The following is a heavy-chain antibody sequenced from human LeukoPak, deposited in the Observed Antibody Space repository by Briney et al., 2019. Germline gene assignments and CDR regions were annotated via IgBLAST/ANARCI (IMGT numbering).Heavy chain of an antibody. V-gene: IGHV3-9*01. D-gene: IGHD3-22*01. Sequence: GGSLRLSCAASGFTFDDYAMHWVRQAPGKGLEWVSGISWNSGSIDYADSVKGRFTISRDNAKNSLYLQMNSLRAEDTALYYCAKDSDSSGPFDYWGRGTLVTVSS. CDR1: GFTFDDYA. CDR3: AKDSDSSGPFDY. CDR2: ISWNSGSI. J-gene: IGHJ4*02.